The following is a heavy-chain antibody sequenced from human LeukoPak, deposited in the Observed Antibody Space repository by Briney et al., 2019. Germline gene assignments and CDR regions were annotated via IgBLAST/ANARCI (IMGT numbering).Heavy chain of an antibody. CDR1: GYSFTNYW. CDR2: ICPSDSDT. J-gene: IGHJ4*02. V-gene: IGHV5-51*01. Sequence: GESLKISCKGSGYSFTNYWIAWVRQMPGKGLEWMGIICPSDSDTRYSPSFQGQVTISADKSISTAYLQWSSLKASDTAMYYCARQYYYGSRTGVPGYWGQGTLVTVSS. D-gene: IGHD3-10*01. CDR3: ARQYYYGSRTGVPGY.